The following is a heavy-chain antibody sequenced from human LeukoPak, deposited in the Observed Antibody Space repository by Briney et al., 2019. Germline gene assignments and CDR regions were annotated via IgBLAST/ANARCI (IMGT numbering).Heavy chain of an antibody. J-gene: IGHJ5*02. Sequence: SETLSLTCTVSGGSISRYYWSWIRQPAGKGLEWIGRIYSSGSTTYNPSLKSRVTISVDTSKNQFSLKLSSVTAADTAVYYCARVFSTNYYDNRGWFDPWGQGTLVTVSS. CDR1: GGSISRYY. CDR3: ARVFSTNYYDNRGWFDP. CDR2: IYSSGST. V-gene: IGHV4-4*07. D-gene: IGHD3-22*01.